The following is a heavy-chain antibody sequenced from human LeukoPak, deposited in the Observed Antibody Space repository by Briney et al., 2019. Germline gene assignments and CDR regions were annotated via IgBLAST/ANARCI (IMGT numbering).Heavy chain of an antibody. V-gene: IGHV4-38-2*02. CDR2: IYHSGSS. D-gene: IGHD3/OR15-3a*01. Sequence: PSETLSLTCTVSGYSISSGYYWGWIRQPPGKGLEWIGSIYHSGSSYYNPSLKSRFTISVDTSKNQFSLRVTSVTAADTAVYYCARQTGSGLFILPGGQGTLVTVSS. CDR1: GYSISSGYY. CDR3: ARQTGSGLFILP. J-gene: IGHJ4*02.